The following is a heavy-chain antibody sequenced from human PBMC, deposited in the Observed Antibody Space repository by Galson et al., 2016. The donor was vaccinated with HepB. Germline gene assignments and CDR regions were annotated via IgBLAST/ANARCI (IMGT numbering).Heavy chain of an antibody. J-gene: IGHJ5*02. V-gene: IGHV1-69*13. CDR2: IIPAFDSP. CDR3: ATSNYYGSGSENWLDP. Sequence: SVKVSCKASGGTFSNFAFSWVRQAPGQGLEWVGGIIPAFDSPNYAQRFQGRVTITADDSTTTAYMELSSLRSEDTAVYYCATSNYYGSGSENWLDPWGQGTLVTVSS. CDR1: GGTFSNFA. D-gene: IGHD3-10*01.